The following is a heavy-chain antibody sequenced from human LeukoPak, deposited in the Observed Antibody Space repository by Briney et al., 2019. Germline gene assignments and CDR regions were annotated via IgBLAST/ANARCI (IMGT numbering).Heavy chain of an antibody. D-gene: IGHD3-9*01. CDR2: ISSSSSYI. Sequence: PGGSLRLSCAASGFTFSSYGMNWVRQAPGKGLEWVSSISSSSSYIYYADSVKGRFTISRDNAKNSLYLQMNSLRAEDTAVYYCARDSGVDLDDAFDIWGQGTMVTVSS. V-gene: IGHV3-21*01. CDR3: ARDSGVDLDDAFDI. J-gene: IGHJ3*02. CDR1: GFTFSSYG.